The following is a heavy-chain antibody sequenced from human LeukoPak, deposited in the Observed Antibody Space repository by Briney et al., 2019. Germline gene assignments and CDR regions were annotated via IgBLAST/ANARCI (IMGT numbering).Heavy chain of an antibody. D-gene: IGHD3-22*01. CDR3: AGGPRTLYYYDSSGYASSMDV. V-gene: IGHV4-34*01. CDR1: GGSFSGYY. J-gene: IGHJ6*03. CDR2: INHSGST. Sequence: PSETLSLTCAVYGGSFSGYYWSWIRQPPGKGLEWIGEINHSGSTNYNPSLKSRVTISVDTSKNQFSLKLSSVTAADTAVYYCAGGPRTLYYYDSSGYASSMDVWGKGTTVTVSS.